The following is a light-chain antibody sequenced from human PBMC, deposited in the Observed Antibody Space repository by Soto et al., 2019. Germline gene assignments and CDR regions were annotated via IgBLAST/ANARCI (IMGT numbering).Light chain of an antibody. V-gene: IGKV3-11*01. Sequence: IVLTKSPATLSLSPGESATLSCRASRSVSNYLAWYQQKPGQAPRLLIYDASSRPTDIPARFSGSGSGTDFTLTISSLEPEDFALYYCQQRSNWPITFGQGTLLAIK. CDR2: DAS. J-gene: IGKJ5*01. CDR3: QQRSNWPIT. CDR1: RSVSNY.